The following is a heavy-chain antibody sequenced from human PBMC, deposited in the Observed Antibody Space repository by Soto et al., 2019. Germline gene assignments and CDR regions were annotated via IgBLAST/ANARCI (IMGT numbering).Heavy chain of an antibody. CDR2: IIPIFGTA. V-gene: IGHV1-69*13. J-gene: IGHJ6*02. CDR3: ASCGYSYGPPYYYGMDV. CDR1: GGTFSSYA. Sequence: SVKVCCKASGGTFSSYAISWVRQAPGQGLEWMGGIIPIFGTANYAQKFQGRVTITADESTSTAYMELSSLRSEDTAVYYCASCGYSYGPPYYYGMDVWGQGTTVTVSS. D-gene: IGHD5-18*01.